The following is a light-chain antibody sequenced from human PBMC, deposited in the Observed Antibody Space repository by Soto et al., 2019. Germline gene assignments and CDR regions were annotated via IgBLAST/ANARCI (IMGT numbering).Light chain of an antibody. CDR1: QSVSSY. CDR2: GAS. CDR3: LQRSNWLT. J-gene: IGKJ4*01. V-gene: IGKV3-11*01. Sequence: EIVLTQSPATLSLSPGERATLSCRASQSVSSYLAWYQQKPGQAPRLLIYGASNRATGIPARFSGSGSGTDFTLTSSSLEHEDSAVYYCLQRSNWLTFGGGTKVEIK.